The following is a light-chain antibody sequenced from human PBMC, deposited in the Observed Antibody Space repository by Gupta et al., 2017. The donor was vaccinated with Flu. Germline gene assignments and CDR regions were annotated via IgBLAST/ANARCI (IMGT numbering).Light chain of an antibody. CDR3: QQYDDWPRIT. V-gene: IGKV3-15*01. CDR1: QSSVASN. Sequence: TLSVSPGEGATLSCRASQSSVASNLAWYQQKPGRSPRLLIYRASTRATGIPARFSGSGSGTDXTLTISXLQSEDFGVSYCQQYDDWPRITFGXGTRLEIK. CDR2: RAS. J-gene: IGKJ5*01.